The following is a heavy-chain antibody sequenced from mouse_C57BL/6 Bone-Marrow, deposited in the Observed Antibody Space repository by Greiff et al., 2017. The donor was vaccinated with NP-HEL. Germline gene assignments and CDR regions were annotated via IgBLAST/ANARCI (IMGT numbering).Heavy chain of an antibody. CDR1: GFTFSDYY. V-gene: IGHV5-12*01. CDR2: ISNGGGST. J-gene: IGHJ2*01. D-gene: IGHD2-12*01. Sequence: EVKLVESGGGLVQPGGSLKLSCAASGFTFSDYYMYWVRQTPEKRLEWVAYISNGGGSTYYPDTVKGRFTISRDNAKNTLYLQMSRLKSEDTAMYYCARCYRGYYFDYWGQGTTLTVSS. CDR3: ARCYRGYYFDY.